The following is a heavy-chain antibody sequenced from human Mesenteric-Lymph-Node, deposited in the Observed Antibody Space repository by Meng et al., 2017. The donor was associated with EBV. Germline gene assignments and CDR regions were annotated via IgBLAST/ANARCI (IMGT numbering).Heavy chain of an antibody. V-gene: IGHV1-69*01. CDR2: IIPLFGPP. D-gene: IGHD5-24*01. CDR3: ARDRDAYNYYFDY. CDR1: GDTFSTYA. Sequence: QVQLVQSGAEVKKPGSSVKVSCKTSGDTFSTYAITWVRQAPGQGPEWMGGIIPLFGPPNYAQKFQDRVTIIADESTNTAYMELSSLRSEDTAVYYCARDRDAYNYYFDYWGQGTLVTVSS. J-gene: IGHJ4*02.